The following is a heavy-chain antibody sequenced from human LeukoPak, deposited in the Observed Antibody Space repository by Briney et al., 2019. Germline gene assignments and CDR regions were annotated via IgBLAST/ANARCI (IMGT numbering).Heavy chain of an antibody. CDR3: ARARGGTFGFNFDY. Sequence: SETLSLTCTVSGGSISTYYWNWIRQSPGKRLEWIGYVFYSGGTYYNPSLRGRLTISVDTSKNQFSLKLNSVTAADTAIYYCARARGGTFGFNFDYRGQGALVSVSS. D-gene: IGHD3-10*01. CDR1: GGSISTYY. J-gene: IGHJ4*02. V-gene: IGHV4-59*01. CDR2: VFYSGGT.